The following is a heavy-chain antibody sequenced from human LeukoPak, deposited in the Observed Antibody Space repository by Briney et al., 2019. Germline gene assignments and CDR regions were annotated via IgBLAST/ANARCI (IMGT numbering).Heavy chain of an antibody. V-gene: IGHV3-21*01. CDR1: GFTFSDYS. D-gene: IGHD4-17*01. J-gene: IGHJ4*02. CDR3: ARTPDYGDYSFSPYYFDY. Sequence: PGGSLTLSCAASGFTFSDYSMNWVRQAPGKGLERVSSISSSGRYIYYADSVKGRFTISRDNAKNSLYLQTNSLRAEDTAVYYCARTPDYGDYSFSPYYFDYWGQGTLVTVSS. CDR2: ISSSGRYI.